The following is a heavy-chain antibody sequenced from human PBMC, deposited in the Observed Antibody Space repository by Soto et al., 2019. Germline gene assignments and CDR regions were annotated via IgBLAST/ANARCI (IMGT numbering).Heavy chain of an antibody. CDR2: IYHSGST. J-gene: IGHJ5*02. CDR3: VRVPGP. Sequence: SETLSLTRVVSGGSISSGGYSWSWIRQPPGKGLEWIGYIYHSGSTYYNPSLKSRVTISVDRSKNQFSLKLSSVTAADTAVYYCVRVPGPWGQGTLVTVS. V-gene: IGHV4-30-2*01. CDR1: GGSISSGGYS.